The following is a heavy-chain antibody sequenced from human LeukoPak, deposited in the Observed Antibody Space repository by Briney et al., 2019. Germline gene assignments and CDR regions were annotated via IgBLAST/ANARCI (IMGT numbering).Heavy chain of an antibody. CDR2: INHRGGT. V-gene: IGHV4-34*01. CDR1: GGSSSGDS. CDR3: GRGPQWLVCEQGYYYYCGMDV. J-gene: IGHJ6*02. D-gene: IGHD6-19*01. Sequence: PESLSLTCVLSGGSSSGDSWRWVRPPPGKGLEWIGEINHRGGTNYNPSLRSRVTISVDTSQNQFSLNLSSVTAAATAVFYCGRGPQWLVCEQGYYYYCGMDVWGQGNTVTVSS.